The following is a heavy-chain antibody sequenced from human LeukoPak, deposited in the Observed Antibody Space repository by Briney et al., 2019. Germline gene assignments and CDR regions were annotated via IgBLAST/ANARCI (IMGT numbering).Heavy chain of an antibody. J-gene: IGHJ4*02. Sequence: GGSLRLSCKASGFTFHNYAMTWVRQAPGKGLDWVSTVSGAGTSTFYADSVKVRATISRDNSKNMLYLQMSSLRAEDTAMYYCAKGYYDSHRGFFEYWGLGTLVTVSS. CDR1: GFTFHNYA. D-gene: IGHD3-3*01. CDR2: VSGAGTST. V-gene: IGHV3-23*01. CDR3: AKGYYDSHRGFFEY.